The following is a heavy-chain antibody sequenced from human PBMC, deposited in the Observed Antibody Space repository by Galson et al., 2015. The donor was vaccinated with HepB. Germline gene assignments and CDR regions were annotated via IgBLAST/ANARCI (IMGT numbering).Heavy chain of an antibody. Sequence: LSLTCAVSGGSISSSDYYWVWIRQPPGKGLEWIGSIYTSGSTNYNPSLKSRVTMSVDTSKNQFSLKLSSVTAADTAVYYCARDLSHNFWSGYYTGDAFDIWGQGTMVTASS. J-gene: IGHJ3*02. CDR1: GGSISSSDYY. CDR3: ARDLSHNFWSGYYTGDAFDI. D-gene: IGHD3-3*01. CDR2: IYTSGST. V-gene: IGHV4-39*07.